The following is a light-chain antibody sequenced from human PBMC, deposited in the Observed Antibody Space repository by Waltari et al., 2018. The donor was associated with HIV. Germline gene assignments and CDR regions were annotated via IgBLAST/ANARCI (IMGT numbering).Light chain of an antibody. CDR1: NSDIGGYNY. CDR3: CSYAGSSIWV. CDR2: DVV. Sequence: QSALTQPASVSGSPGQSITLSCTGSNSDIGGYNYVSWYQQHPDKAPQLVIYDVVKRPSGISSRFSGSKSASTASLTISGVQAEDEALYFCCSYAGSSIWVFGGGTKLTVL. J-gene: IGLJ3*02. V-gene: IGLV2-23*02.